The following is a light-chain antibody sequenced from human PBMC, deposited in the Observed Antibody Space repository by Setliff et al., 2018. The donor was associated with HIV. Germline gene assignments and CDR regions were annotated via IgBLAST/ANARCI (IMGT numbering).Light chain of an antibody. CDR3: QQYYTTPLT. V-gene: IGKV4-1*01. J-gene: IGKJ4*01. Sequence: DIVMTQSPDSLAVSLGARATITCKSSQSVLYSSNSENYLAWYQQKPGQPPKLLISWASTRESGVPDRFSGSESGTHFTLTIGSLQAEDVAVYYCQQYYTTPLTFGEGTKVDIK. CDR1: QSVLYSSNSENY. CDR2: WAS.